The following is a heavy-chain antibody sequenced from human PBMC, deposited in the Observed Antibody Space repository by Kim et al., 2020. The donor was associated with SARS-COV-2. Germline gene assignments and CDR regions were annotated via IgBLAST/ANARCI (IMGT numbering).Heavy chain of an antibody. CDR2: IWYDGSNK. J-gene: IGHJ3*02. CDR3: AREYDYVWGSYRYYAFDI. D-gene: IGHD3-16*02. CDR1: GFTFSSYG. V-gene: IGHV3-33*01. Sequence: GGSLRLSCAASGFTFSSYGMHWVRQAPGKGLEWVAVIWYDGSNKYYADSVKGRFTISRDNSKNMLYLQMNSLRAEDTAVYYCAREYDYVWGSYRYYAFDIWGQGTMVTVSS.